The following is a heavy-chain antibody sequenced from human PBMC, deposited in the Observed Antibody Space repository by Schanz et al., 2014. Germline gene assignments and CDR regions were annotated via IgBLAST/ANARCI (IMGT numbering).Heavy chain of an antibody. J-gene: IGHJ5*02. CDR3: ARGGGAAAST. CDR2: IYSGGST. Sequence: VQLVDSGGDLVKPGGSLRLSCAASGFTFSDYYMSWIRQAPGKGPEWVSIIYSGGSTFYADSVKGRFTISRDNSKNTLYLQMNSLRAEDTAVYYCARGGGAAASTWGQGTLVTVSS. D-gene: IGHD6-13*01. V-gene: IGHV3-66*01. CDR1: GFTFSDYY.